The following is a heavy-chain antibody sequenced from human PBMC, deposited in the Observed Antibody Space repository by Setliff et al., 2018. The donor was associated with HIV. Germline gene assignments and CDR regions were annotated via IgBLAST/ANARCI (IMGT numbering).Heavy chain of an antibody. V-gene: IGHV1-18*01. D-gene: IGHD6-13*01. CDR1: GYTFTSYG. Sequence: ASVKVSCKASGYTFTSYGISWVRQAPGQGLEWMGWISAYNGNTNYAQKLQGRVTMTTDTSTSTAYMELRSLRSDDTALYYCARVRFLAAAGTLDYWGQGTLVTVSS. CDR3: ARVRFLAAAGTLDY. J-gene: IGHJ4*02. CDR2: ISAYNGNT.